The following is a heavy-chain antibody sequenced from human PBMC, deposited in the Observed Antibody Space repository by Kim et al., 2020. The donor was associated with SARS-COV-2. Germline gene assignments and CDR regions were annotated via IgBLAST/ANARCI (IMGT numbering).Heavy chain of an antibody. D-gene: IGHD3-3*01. CDR3: ARSITIFGVVITFDY. Sequence: PSLKSRGTISVGKTKNQFSLKLSSVTAADTAVYYCARSITIFGVVITFDYWGQGTLVTVSS. V-gene: IGHV4-4*02. J-gene: IGHJ4*02.